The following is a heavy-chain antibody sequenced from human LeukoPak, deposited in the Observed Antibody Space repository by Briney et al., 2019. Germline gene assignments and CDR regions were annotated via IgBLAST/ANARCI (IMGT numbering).Heavy chain of an antibody. CDR3: AELGITMIGGV. V-gene: IGHV3-74*01. J-gene: IGHJ6*04. CDR2: INSDGINT. CDR1: GFTFSNYW. D-gene: IGHD3-10*02. Sequence: GGSLRLSCAASGFTFSNYWMHWVRQAPGKGLVWVSRINSDGINTSYADSVKGRFTISRDNAKNSLYLQMNSLRAEDTAVYYCAELGITMIGGVWGKGTSVTISS.